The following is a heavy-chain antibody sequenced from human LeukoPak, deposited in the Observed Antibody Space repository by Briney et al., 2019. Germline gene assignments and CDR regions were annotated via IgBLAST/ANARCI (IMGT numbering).Heavy chain of an antibody. D-gene: IGHD3-3*01. J-gene: IGHJ3*02. Sequence: SETLSLTCTVSGGSISSYYWSWIRQPAGKGLEWIGRIYTSGGTNYNPSLKSRVTMSVDTSKNQFSLKLSSVTAADTAVYYCARDDFWSGYRAFDIWGQGTMVTVSS. V-gene: IGHV4-4*07. CDR2: IYTSGGT. CDR1: GGSISSYY. CDR3: ARDDFWSGYRAFDI.